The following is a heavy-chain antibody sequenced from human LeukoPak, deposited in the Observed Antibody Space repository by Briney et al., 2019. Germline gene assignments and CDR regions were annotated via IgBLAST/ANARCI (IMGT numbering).Heavy chain of an antibody. CDR1: GFTFSSYW. CDR3: ARGFRPIDY. V-gene: IGHV3-7*03. Sequence: GGSLRLSCAASGFTFSSYWMSWVRQAPGKGLEWVANIKQDGSEKYYVDSVKGRFTISRDNSMSTLYLQMNSMRAEDTAVYYCARGFRPIDYWGQGTLVTVSS. J-gene: IGHJ4*02. CDR2: IKQDGSEK.